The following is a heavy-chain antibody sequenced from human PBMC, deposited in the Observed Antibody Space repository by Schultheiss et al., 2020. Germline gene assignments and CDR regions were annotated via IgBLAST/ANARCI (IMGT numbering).Heavy chain of an antibody. CDR2: ISYDGSNK. D-gene: IGHD4-17*01. J-gene: IGHJ3*02. CDR1: GFTFSSYG. CDR3: AKDRGLLYGFDI. Sequence: GGSLRLSCAASGFTFSSYGMHWVRQAPGKGLEWVAVISYDGSNKYYADSVKGRFTISRDNSKNTLYLQMNSLRAEDTAVYYCAKDRGLLYGFDIWGQGTMVNV. V-gene: IGHV3-30*18.